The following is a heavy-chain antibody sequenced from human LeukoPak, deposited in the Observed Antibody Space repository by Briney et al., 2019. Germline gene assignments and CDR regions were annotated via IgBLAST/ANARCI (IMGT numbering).Heavy chain of an antibody. CDR2: ISYDGSKN. CDR3: APDRYSSRWYCFDY. D-gene: IGHD6-13*01. Sequence: PGRSLRLSCAASGFTLSNYGMHWVRQAPGKGLEWVAVISYDGSKNYYADSVKGRFTISRDKSKNTLYLQMNSLRAEDTAVYYCAPDRYSSRWYCFDYWGQGTLVTVTS. J-gene: IGHJ4*02. V-gene: IGHV3-30*03. CDR1: GFTLSNYG.